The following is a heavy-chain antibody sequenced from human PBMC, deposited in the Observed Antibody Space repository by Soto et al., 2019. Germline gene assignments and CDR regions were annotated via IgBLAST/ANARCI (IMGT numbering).Heavy chain of an antibody. CDR1: GFTFSDAW. Sequence: EVQLVESGGGLVKLGGSLRLSCAASGFTFSDAWMSWVRQAPGKGLEWVGLIKKKTDGGTTDYAAPVKGRFTISRDDSKNTLYLQMSSLKTDDTAVYYCRTQWLDWGQGTLVTVSS. J-gene: IGHJ4*02. CDR3: RTQWLD. V-gene: IGHV3-15*01. CDR2: IKKKTDGGTT. D-gene: IGHD6-19*01.